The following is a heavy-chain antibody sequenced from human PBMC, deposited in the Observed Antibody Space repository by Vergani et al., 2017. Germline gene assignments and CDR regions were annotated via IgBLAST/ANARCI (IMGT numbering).Heavy chain of an antibody. CDR2: IYHSGST. Sequence: QLQLQESGSGLVKPSQTLSLTCAVSGGSISSGGYSWSWIRQPPGKGLEWIGYIYHSGSTYYNPSLKSRVTISVDTSKNQFSLKLSSVTAADTAVYYCARETHSSGWSLYRDNWFDPWGQGTLVTVSS. CDR1: GGSISSGGYS. J-gene: IGHJ5*02. D-gene: IGHD6-19*01. V-gene: IGHV4-30-2*01. CDR3: ARETHSSGWSLYRDNWFDP.